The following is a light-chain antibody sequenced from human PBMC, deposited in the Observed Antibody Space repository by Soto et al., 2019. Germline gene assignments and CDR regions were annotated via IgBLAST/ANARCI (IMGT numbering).Light chain of an antibody. Sequence: QSALTQPASVSGSPGQSITISCTGTSSDVGGYNYVSWYQQHPGKAPKLMIYDVSNRLSGVSNRFSGSKSGNTASLTISGLQAEDEADYYCNSYTSSSTWVFGGGTKLTVL. J-gene: IGLJ3*02. V-gene: IGLV2-14*01. CDR2: DVS. CDR1: SSDVGGYNY. CDR3: NSYTSSSTWV.